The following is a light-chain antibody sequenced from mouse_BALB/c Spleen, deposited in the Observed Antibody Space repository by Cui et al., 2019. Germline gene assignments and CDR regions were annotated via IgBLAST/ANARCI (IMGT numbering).Light chain of an antibody. CDR3: QPLSSSPPIDLT. V-gene: IGKV4-72*01. Sequence: QMVLSQSPAILSASPGDKFTMTCRASSSVIYVPWSYPKPSSSPNPCLYATSILPSCVPARFSGSAFATSYSLTIRRVEAEDAATYYCQPLSSSPPIDLTFGAGTKLELK. J-gene: IGKJ5*01. CDR2: ATS. CDR1: SSVIY.